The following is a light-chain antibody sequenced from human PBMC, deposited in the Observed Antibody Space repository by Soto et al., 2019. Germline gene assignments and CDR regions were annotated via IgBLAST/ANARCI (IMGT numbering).Light chain of an antibody. CDR2: SND. V-gene: IGLV1-44*01. CDR3: AAWDDSLAWV. CDR1: SSNMRTNT. J-gene: IGLJ3*02. Sequence: QSVLTQPPSASGTPGQTVSISCSGTSSNMRTNTVNWYQHLPGTAPKLIIYSNDQRPSGVPDRFSASKSGTSASLAINGLQSVDEAVYYCAAWDDSLAWVFGGGTKLTVL.